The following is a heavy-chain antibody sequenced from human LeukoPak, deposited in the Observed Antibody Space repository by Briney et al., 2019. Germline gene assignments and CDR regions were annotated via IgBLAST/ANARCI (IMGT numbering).Heavy chain of an antibody. D-gene: IGHD6-19*01. J-gene: IGHJ4*02. CDR2: ISSSSSYI. CDR3: ARELLAVAGNGFDY. Sequence: GGSLRLSCAASGFTFSTYGMHWVRQAPGKGLEWVSSISSSSSYIYYADSVKGRFTISRDNAKNSLYLQMNSLRAEDTAVYYCARELLAVAGNGFDYWGQGTLVTVSS. CDR1: GFTFSTYG. V-gene: IGHV3-21*01.